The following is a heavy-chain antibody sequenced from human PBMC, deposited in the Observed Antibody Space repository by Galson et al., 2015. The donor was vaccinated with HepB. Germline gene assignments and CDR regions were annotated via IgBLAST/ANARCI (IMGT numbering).Heavy chain of an antibody. CDR3: ARTLMGDIVEASIRYYYYYGMDV. V-gene: IGHV1-69*13. D-gene: IGHD2-15*01. J-gene: IGHJ6*02. CDR1: GGTFSSYA. Sequence: SVKVSCKASGGTFSSYAISWVRQAPGQGLEWMGGIIPIFGTANYAQKFQGRVTITADESTSTAYMELSSLRSEDTAVYYCARTLMGDIVEASIRYYYYYGMDVWGQGTTVTVSS. CDR2: IIPIFGTA.